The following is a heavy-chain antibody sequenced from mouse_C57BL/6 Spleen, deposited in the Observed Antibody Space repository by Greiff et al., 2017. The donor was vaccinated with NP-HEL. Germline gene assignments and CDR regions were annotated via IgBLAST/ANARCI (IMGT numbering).Heavy chain of an antibody. Sequence: VQLQQSGAELVRPGASVKLSCKASGYTFTDYYINWVKQRPGQGLEWIARIYPGSGNTYYNEKFKGKATLTAEKSSSTAYMQLSSLTSEDSAVYFCARGGDGEPPWFAYWGQGTLVTVSA. CDR1: GYTFTDYY. CDR2: IYPGSGNT. J-gene: IGHJ3*01. D-gene: IGHD3-3*01. V-gene: IGHV1-76*01. CDR3: ARGGDGEPPWFAY.